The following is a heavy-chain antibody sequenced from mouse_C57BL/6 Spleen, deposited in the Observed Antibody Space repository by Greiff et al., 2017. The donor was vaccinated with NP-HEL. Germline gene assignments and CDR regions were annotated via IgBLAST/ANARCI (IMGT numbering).Heavy chain of an antibody. D-gene: IGHD3-3*01. Sequence: VQLQQSGAELVRPGASVKLSCTASGFNIKDDYMHWVKQRPEQGLEWIGWIDPENGDTEYASKFQGKATITAETSSNTAYLQLSSLTSEDTAVYYCTTEGPLGDYWGQGTSVTVSS. V-gene: IGHV14-4*01. CDR3: TTEGPLGDY. CDR2: IDPENGDT. J-gene: IGHJ4*01. CDR1: GFNIKDDY.